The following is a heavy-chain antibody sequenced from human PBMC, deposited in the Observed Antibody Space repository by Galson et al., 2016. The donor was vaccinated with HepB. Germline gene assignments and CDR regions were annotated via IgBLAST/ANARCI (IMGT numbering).Heavy chain of an antibody. V-gene: IGHV4-39*01. Sequence: SETLSLTCTVSGGSISGAPYYYCWVRQPPGKGLEWIGSIYHSGSTYYNPSLKSRVTISVDTSKHQFSLKLSSVTAADTAVYYCARLFVFPTLAVVPAAMPYNWFDPWGQGTLVTVSS. J-gene: IGHJ5*02. CDR1: GGSISGAPYY. CDR3: ARLFVFPTLAVVPAAMPYNWFDP. D-gene: IGHD2-2*01. CDR2: IYHSGST.